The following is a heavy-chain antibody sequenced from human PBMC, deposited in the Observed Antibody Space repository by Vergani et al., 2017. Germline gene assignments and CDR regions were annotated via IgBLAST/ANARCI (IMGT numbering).Heavy chain of an antibody. CDR2: IYHTGNT. CDR1: DDSIISGYY. CDR3: ARLFRYCTASSCYYFDY. D-gene: IGHD2-15*01. J-gene: IGHJ4*02. Sequence: QVQLQESGPGLVKPSETLSLTCTVSDDSIISGYYWGWIRQPPGKGLEWIGSIYHTGNTYYTPSLKSRVTISVDTSKNQFSLNLTSVTAADTAVYYCARLFRYCTASSCYYFDYWGQGTLVTVSS. V-gene: IGHV4-38-2*02.